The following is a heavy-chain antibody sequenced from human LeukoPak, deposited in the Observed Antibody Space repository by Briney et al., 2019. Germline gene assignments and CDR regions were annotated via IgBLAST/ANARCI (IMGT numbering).Heavy chain of an antibody. D-gene: IGHD5-18*01. CDR3: AGTGSGYSYGLENWFDP. CDR1: GYTFTGYY. Sequence: ASVKVSCKASGYTFTGYYMHWVRQAPGQGLEWMGWINPNSGGTNYAQKFQGRVTMTRDTSISTAYMELSRLRSDDTAVYYYAGTGSGYSYGLENWFDPWGQGTLVTVSS. J-gene: IGHJ5*02. V-gene: IGHV1-2*02. CDR2: INPNSGGT.